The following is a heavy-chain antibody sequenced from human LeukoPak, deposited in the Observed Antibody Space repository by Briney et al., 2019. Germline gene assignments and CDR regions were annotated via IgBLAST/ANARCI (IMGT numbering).Heavy chain of an antibody. Sequence: GRSLRLSCAASGFTFDDYAMHWVRQAPGKGLEWVSGISWNSGSIVYADSVKGRFTISRDNAKNSLYLQMNSLRAEDTALYYCAKDMLWIQLCNAFDIWGQGTMVTVSS. CDR1: GFTFDDYA. J-gene: IGHJ3*02. V-gene: IGHV3-9*01. CDR3: AKDMLWIQLCNAFDI. CDR2: ISWNSGSI. D-gene: IGHD5-18*01.